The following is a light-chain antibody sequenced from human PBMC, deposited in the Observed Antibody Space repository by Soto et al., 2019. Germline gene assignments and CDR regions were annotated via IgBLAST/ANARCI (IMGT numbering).Light chain of an antibody. CDR2: GAS. CDR1: QSVSSY. Sequence: EIVLTQSPGTLSLSPGQRATLSCRASQSVSSYLAWYQQKPGQAPRVLIFGASIRATGVPARFSGSGSGTEFSLTINSLQSEDFAVYYCQEYNMWPWTFGQGTKVDI. CDR3: QEYNMWPWT. V-gene: IGKV3-15*01. J-gene: IGKJ1*01.